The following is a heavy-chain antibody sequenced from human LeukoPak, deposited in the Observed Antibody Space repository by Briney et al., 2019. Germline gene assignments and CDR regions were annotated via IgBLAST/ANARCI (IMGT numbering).Heavy chain of an antibody. J-gene: IGHJ4*02. V-gene: IGHV5-51*01. CDR1: GYSFKYW. CDR3: ASARHGDFVWDY. CDR2: IYSGDSQT. D-gene: IGHD4-17*01. Sequence: GESLKISCKGSGYSFKYWIGRVRQMPGKGLEWMGIIYSGDSQTKYSPSFQGRVTISIDNSITTAYLQWSSLGASDTAMYYCASARHGDFVWDYWGQGTLVTVSS.